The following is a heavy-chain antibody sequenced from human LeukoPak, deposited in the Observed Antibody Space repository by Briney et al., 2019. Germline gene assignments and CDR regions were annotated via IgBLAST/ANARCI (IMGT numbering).Heavy chain of an antibody. V-gene: IGHV3-21*01. J-gene: IGHJ4*02. CDR1: GFTFSSYS. D-gene: IGHD1/OR15-1a*01. CDR3: ATYNWNTVGY. CDR2: ISSSSSYI. Sequence: GGSLRLSCAASGFTFSSYSMNWVRQAPGKGLEWVSSISSSSSYIYYADSVKGRFTISRDNAKNSLYLQMNSLRAEDTPVYYCATYNWNTVGYWGQGTLVTVSS.